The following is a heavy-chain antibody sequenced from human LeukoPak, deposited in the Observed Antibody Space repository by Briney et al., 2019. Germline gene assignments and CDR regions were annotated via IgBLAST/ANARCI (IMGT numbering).Heavy chain of an antibody. J-gene: IGHJ4*02. CDR3: ARHRSIVVVAPFDY. CDR2: INHSGST. CDR1: GGSFSGYY. V-gene: IGHV4-34*01. D-gene: IGHD3-22*01. Sequence: SETLSLTCAIYGGSFSGYYWSWIRQPPGKGLEWIGEINHSGSTNYNPSLKSRVTISVDTSKNQFSLKLSSVTAADTAVYYCARHRSIVVVAPFDYWGQGTLVTVSS.